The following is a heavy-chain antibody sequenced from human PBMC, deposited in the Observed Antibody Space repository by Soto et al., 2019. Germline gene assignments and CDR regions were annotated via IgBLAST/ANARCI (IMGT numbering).Heavy chain of an antibody. CDR2: IIPIFGTA. J-gene: IGHJ3*02. CDR1: GGTFSSYA. D-gene: IGHD2-2*01. V-gene: IGHV1-69*13. Sequence: SVKVSYKASGGTFSSYAISWVRQAPGQGLEWMGGIIPIFGTANYAQKFQGRVTITADESTSTAYMELSSLRSEDTAVYYCARDRTDDYCISTSCPLIVDAFDIWGQGTMVTVSS. CDR3: ARDRTDDYCISTSCPLIVDAFDI.